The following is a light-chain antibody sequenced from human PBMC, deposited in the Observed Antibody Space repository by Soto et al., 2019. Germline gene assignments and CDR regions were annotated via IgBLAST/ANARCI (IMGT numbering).Light chain of an antibody. Sequence: QLVLTQPPSASGSPGQRVTISCSGRTSNIGNNYVSWYQHLPGAAPKLLIYTNNQRPSGVPDRFSGSKSGPSASLVISGLRSEDEADYYCASLDDSLSGYVFGTGTKLTVL. CDR2: TNN. J-gene: IGLJ1*01. CDR3: ASLDDSLSGYV. CDR1: TSNIGNNY. V-gene: IGLV1-47*01.